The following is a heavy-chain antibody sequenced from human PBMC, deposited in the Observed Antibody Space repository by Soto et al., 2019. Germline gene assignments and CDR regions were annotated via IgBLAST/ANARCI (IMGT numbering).Heavy chain of an antibody. CDR2: IIPIFGTA. CDR3: ASQGYYYDSSGYYPGYYYYGMDV. V-gene: IGHV1-69*06. J-gene: IGHJ6*02. CDR1: GGTFSSYA. D-gene: IGHD3-22*01. Sequence: SAKVSCKASGGTFSSYAISWVRQAPGQGLEWMGGIIPIFGTANYAQKFQGRVTITADKSTSTAYMELSSLRSEDTAVYYCASQGYYYDSSGYYPGYYYYGMDVWGQGTTVTVSS.